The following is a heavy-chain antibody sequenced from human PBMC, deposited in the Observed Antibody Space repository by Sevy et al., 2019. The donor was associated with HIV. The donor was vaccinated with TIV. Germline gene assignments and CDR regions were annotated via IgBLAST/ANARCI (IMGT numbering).Heavy chain of an antibody. V-gene: IGHV5-51*01. J-gene: IGHJ3*02. Sequence: GEFLKISCKGPGYSFTSYWLGWVRQMPGKGLEWMGIIYSGDSDTRYSPSFQGQVTISADKYISTAYLQWSSLKASDTAMYYCAGVVGATCYTDSQADAFDIWGQGTMVTVSS. CDR1: GYSFTSYW. CDR3: AGVVGATCYTDSQADAFDI. CDR2: IYSGDSDT. D-gene: IGHD1-26*01.